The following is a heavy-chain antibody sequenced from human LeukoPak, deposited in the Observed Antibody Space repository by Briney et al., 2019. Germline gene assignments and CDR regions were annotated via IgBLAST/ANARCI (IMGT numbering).Heavy chain of an antibody. Sequence: SGPTLVKPTQTLTLTCTFSGFSLSTSGVGVGWIRQPPGKALEWLALIYWDDDKRYSPSLRSRLTITKDTSKNQVVLTMTNMDPVDTATYYCARAYSSGWYFDYWGQGTLVTVSS. V-gene: IGHV2-5*02. CDR2: IYWDDDK. J-gene: IGHJ4*02. D-gene: IGHD6-19*01. CDR1: GFSLSTSGVG. CDR3: ARAYSSGWYFDY.